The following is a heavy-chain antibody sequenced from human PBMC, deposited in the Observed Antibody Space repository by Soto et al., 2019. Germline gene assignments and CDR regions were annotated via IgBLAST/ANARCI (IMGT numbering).Heavy chain of an antibody. J-gene: IGHJ4*02. CDR3: ARVEYYYDSSGYEPSYFDY. Sequence: GGSLRLSCAASGFTFSSYWMHWVRQAPGKGLVWVSRINSDGSSTSYADSVKGRFTISRDNAKNTLYLQMNSLRAEDKAVYYCARVEYYYDSSGYEPSYFDYWGQGTLVTVSS. D-gene: IGHD3-22*01. CDR2: INSDGSST. CDR1: GFTFSSYW. V-gene: IGHV3-74*01.